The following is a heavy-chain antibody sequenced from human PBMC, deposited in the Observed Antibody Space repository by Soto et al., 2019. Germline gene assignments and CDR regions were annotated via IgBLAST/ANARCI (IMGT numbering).Heavy chain of an antibody. CDR1: GGSFSGYY. Sequence: QVQLQQWGAGLLKPSETLSLTCAVYGGSFSGYYWSWIRQPPGKGLEWIGEINHSGSTNYNPSLKSRVTISVDTSKNQFSLKLSSVTAADTAVYYCARANIVVVLAATVSWFDPWGQGTLVTVSS. CDR2: INHSGST. D-gene: IGHD2-15*01. CDR3: ARANIVVVLAATVSWFDP. J-gene: IGHJ5*02. V-gene: IGHV4-34*01.